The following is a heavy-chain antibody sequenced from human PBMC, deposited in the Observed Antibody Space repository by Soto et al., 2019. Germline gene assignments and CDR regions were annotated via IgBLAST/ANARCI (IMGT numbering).Heavy chain of an antibody. CDR2: ISSSSSYI. V-gene: IGHV3-21*01. J-gene: IGHJ4*02. CDR3: ARVLTGPDGLDY. Sequence: SLRLSCAASGFTFSSYSMNWVRQAPGKGLEWVSSISSSSSYIYYADSVKGRFTISRDNAKNSLYLQMNSLRAEDTAVYYCARVLTGPDGLDYWGQGTLVTVSS. D-gene: IGHD2-15*01. CDR1: GFTFSSYS.